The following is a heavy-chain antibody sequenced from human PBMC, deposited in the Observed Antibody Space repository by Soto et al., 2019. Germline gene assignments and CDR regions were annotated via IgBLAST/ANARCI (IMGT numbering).Heavy chain of an antibody. CDR1: GFTFSSYG. V-gene: IGHV3-23*01. Sequence: LRLSCAASGFTFSSYGMTWVRQAPGKGLEWVSFSSATGAGTYYADSVKGRFTISRDNSKNTLYLQMTSLRADDTAVYYCAKDRRAGGNYGFYSDFWGQGALVTVAS. D-gene: IGHD1-7*01. J-gene: IGHJ4*02. CDR3: AKDRRAGGNYGFYSDF. CDR2: SSATGAGT.